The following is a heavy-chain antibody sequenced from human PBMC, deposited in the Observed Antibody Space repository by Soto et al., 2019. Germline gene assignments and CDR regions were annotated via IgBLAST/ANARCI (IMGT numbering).Heavy chain of an antibody. V-gene: IGHV3-23*01. CDR1: GFTFSSYA. CDR3: AKSGGYYGSGSYSLYYYGMDV. Sequence: EVQLLESGGGLVQPGGSLRLSCAASGFTFSSYAMSWVRQAPGKGLEWVSAISGSGGSTYYADSVKGRFTISRDNSKYTLYLQMNSLRAEDTAVYYCAKSGGYYGSGSYSLYYYGMDVWGQGTTVTVSS. D-gene: IGHD3-10*01. CDR2: ISGSGGST. J-gene: IGHJ6*02.